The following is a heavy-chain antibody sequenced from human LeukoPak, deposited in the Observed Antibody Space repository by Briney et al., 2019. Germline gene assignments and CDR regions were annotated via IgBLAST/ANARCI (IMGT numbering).Heavy chain of an antibody. CDR1: EFTFSAYW. CDR2: IRGDGSMT. D-gene: IGHD6-25*01. V-gene: IGHV3-74*01. J-gene: IGHJ4*02. Sequence: GGSLRLSCAASEFTFSAYWMHWVRQAPGKGLVWVSRIRGDGSMTNYADSVKGRFTISRDNAKNTLYLQMNSLRLEDMAVYYCARENLAAAADYWGQGTVVTVSS. CDR3: ARENLAAAADY.